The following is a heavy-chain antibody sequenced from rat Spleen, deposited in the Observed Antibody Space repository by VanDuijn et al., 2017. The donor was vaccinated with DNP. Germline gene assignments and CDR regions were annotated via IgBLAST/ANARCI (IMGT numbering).Heavy chain of an antibody. Sequence: EVQLQESGPGLVKPSQSLSLTCSVTGYSITSSYRWNWIRKFPGNNLEWMGSVNSAGSTNYNPSLKSRISITRDTSKNQFFLQVNSVTTEDTATYYCARWPGYNPPYAMDAWGQGTSVTVSS. D-gene: IGHD1-4*01. J-gene: IGHJ4*01. CDR2: VNSAGST. CDR3: ARWPGYNPPYAMDA. CDR1: GYSITSSYR. V-gene: IGHV3-3*01.